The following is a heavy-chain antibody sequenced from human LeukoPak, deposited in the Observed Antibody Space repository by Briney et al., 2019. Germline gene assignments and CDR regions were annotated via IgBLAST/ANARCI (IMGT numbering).Heavy chain of an antibody. CDR2: IYYSEST. D-gene: IGHD6-13*01. CDR1: GGSISSYY. V-gene: IGHV4-59*08. Sequence: SETLSLTCTVSGGSISSYYWSWIRQPPGKGLEWIGCIYYSESTNYNPSLKSRVTISVDTSKNQFSLKLSSVTAADTAVYYCARRAYSSLHFDYWGQGTLVTVSS. J-gene: IGHJ4*02. CDR3: ARRAYSSLHFDY.